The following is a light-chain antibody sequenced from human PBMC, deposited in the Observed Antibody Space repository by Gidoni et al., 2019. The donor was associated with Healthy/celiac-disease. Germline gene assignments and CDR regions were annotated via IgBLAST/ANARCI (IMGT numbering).Light chain of an antibody. CDR2: GAY. Sequence: EIVITLSPPTLSVSPGERATLSCRARQSVSSNLDWYQQKPGQAPRLLIYGAYTRATGIPARFSGSGSGTEFTLTISSRQSEDLAVEYCQKYKNWNPSCTFGQGTKLEIK. V-gene: IGKV3-15*01. CDR1: QSVSSN. CDR3: QKYKNWNPSCT. J-gene: IGKJ2*02.